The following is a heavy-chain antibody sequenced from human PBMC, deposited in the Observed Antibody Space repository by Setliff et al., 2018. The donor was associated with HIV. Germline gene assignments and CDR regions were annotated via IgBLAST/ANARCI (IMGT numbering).Heavy chain of an antibody. Sequence: KPSETLSLTCTVSGGPFSSSSYYWGWIRQPPGKGLEWIGSLRPSGNTYYNPSLKSRVTISVDTSKNQFSLNLSSVTAADTAVYYCARHQGKYYDSSGYSGWFFDLWGRGTLVTVSS. CDR2: LRPSGNT. CDR3: ARHQGKYYDSSGYSGWFFDL. D-gene: IGHD3-22*01. J-gene: IGHJ2*01. V-gene: IGHV4-39*01. CDR1: GGPFSSSSYY.